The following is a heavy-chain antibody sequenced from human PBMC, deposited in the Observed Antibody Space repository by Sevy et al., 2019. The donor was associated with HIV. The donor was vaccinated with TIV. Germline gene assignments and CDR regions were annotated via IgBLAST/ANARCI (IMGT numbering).Heavy chain of an antibody. Sequence: GGSLRLSCAASGFSFSVFAMHWVRQTPGKGLEWVALISNDGTFTYYADSVKGRFTISRDTSKKMLYLEMNSVRVEDAAIYYCARQYNSGGYFYESFAIWGQGTMVTVSS. D-gene: IGHD3-22*01. CDR2: ISNDGTFT. CDR1: GFSFSVFA. J-gene: IGHJ3*02. CDR3: ARQYNSGGYFYESFAI. V-gene: IGHV3-30-3*01.